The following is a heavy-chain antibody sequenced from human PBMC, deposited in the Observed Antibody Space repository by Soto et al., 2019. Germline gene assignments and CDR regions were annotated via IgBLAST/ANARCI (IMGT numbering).Heavy chain of an antibody. V-gene: IGHV3-33*08. CDR3: ARVVISGSYLAY. CDR1: GFTFSSYG. D-gene: IGHD1-26*01. CDR2: IWYDGSNK. J-gene: IGHJ4*02. Sequence: GGSLRLSCAASGFTFSSYGMHWVCQAPGKGLEWVAVIWYDGSNKYYADSVKGRFTISRDNSKNTLYLQVNSLRAEDTAVYYCARVVISGSYLAYWGQGTLVTVSS.